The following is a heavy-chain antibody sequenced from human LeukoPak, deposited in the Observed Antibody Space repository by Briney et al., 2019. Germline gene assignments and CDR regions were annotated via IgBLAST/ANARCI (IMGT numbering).Heavy chain of an antibody. Sequence: GGSLRLSCAASGFTFSSYGMHWVRQAPGKGLEWVAFIRYDGSNKYYADSVKGRFTIPRDNSKNTLYLQMNSLRAEDTAVYYCAYYSGAFNWFDPWGQGTLVTVSP. CDR1: GFTFSSYG. CDR3: AYYSGAFNWFDP. D-gene: IGHD3-22*01. V-gene: IGHV3-30*02. J-gene: IGHJ5*02. CDR2: IRYDGSNK.